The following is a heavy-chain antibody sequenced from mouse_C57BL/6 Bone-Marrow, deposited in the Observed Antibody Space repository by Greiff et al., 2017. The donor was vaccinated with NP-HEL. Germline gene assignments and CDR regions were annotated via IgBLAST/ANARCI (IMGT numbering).Heavy chain of an antibody. CDR2: ISYDGSN. CDR1: GYSITSGYS. D-gene: IGHD1-1*01. CDR3: AREDHYGSSPYYFDY. Sequence: EVKLQESGPGLVKPSQSLSLTCSVTGYSITSGYSWTWIRQFPGNKLEWMGYISYDGSNNYNPSLKNRTSITRDTSKNQFFLKLNSVTTEDTATYYCAREDHYGSSPYYFDYWGQGTTLTVSS. V-gene: IGHV3-6*01. J-gene: IGHJ2*01.